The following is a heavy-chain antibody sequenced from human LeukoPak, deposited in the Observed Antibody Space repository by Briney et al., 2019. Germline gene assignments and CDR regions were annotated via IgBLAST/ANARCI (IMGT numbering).Heavy chain of an antibody. CDR1: GFTFSSYG. CDR3: ARDAVAGTSVY. CDR2: ISYDGSNK. J-gene: IGHJ4*02. D-gene: IGHD6-19*01. Sequence: GGSLRPSCAASGFTFSSYGMHWVRQAPGKGLEWVAVISYDGSNKYYADSVKGRFTISRDNSKNTLYLQMNSLRAEDTAVYYCARDAVAGTSVYWGQGTLVTVSS. V-gene: IGHV3-30*03.